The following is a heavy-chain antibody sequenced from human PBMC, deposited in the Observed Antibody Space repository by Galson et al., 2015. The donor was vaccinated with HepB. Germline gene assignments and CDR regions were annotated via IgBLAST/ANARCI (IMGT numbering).Heavy chain of an antibody. CDR3: AIPQGVVRGPFPGSDPFHI. J-gene: IGHJ3*02. V-gene: IGHV4-61*02. CDR2: IYGSGST. Sequence: TLSLTCTVSGGSINIGRYYWSWIRLPAGKGLEWIGRIYGSGSTYYNPSLKGRVPMSVDTSKNQFSRKLSSLTAADTAVYYCAIPQGVVRGPFPGSDPFHIWGQGTMVTVSS. CDR1: GGSINIGRYY. D-gene: IGHD4-23*01.